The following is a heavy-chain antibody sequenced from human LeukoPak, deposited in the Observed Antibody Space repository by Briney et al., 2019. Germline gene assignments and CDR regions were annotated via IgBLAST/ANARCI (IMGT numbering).Heavy chain of an antibody. J-gene: IGHJ6*02. V-gene: IGHV4-34*01. CDR2: IYYSGST. Sequence: PSETLSLTCAVYGGSFSGYYWSWIRQPPGKGLEWIGSIYYSGSTYYNPSLKSRVTISVDTSKNQFSLKLSSVTAADTAVYYCASELRYFDWLLYGMDVWGQGTTVTVSS. D-gene: IGHD3-9*01. CDR1: GGSFSGYY. CDR3: ASELRYFDWLLYGMDV.